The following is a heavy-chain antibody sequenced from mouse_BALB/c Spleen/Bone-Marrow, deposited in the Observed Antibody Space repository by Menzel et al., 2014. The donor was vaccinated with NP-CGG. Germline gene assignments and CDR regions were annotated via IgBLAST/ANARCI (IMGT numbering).Heavy chain of an antibody. J-gene: IGHJ2*01. D-gene: IGHD1-1*01. CDR1: GYVFSTYW. V-gene: IGHV1-80*01. CDR2: IYPGDGDT. CDR3: ARSGYGSSYDY. Sequence: VKLVESGAELVRPGSSVKISCKASGYVFSTYWMNWVKQRPGQGLEWIGQIYPGDGDTNYNGKFKGTATLTADKSPSTAYMQLSSLTSEDSAVYSCARSGYGSSYDYWGQGTTLTVSS.